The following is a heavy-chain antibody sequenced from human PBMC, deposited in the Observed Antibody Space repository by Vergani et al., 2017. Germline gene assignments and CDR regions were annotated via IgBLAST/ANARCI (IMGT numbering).Heavy chain of an antibody. Sequence: EVQLLESGGGLVKPGGSLSLSCAASGFTFSSYAMSWVRQAPGKGLEWVSAIRGSGGSTYYADSVKGRFTISRDNSKNTLYLQMNSLRAEDTAVYYCAKRDPDYGGNPVHDLWGRGTLVTVSS. CDR3: AKRDPDYGGNPVHDL. V-gene: IGHV3-23*01. CDR1: GFTFSSYA. J-gene: IGHJ2*01. CDR2: IRGSGGST. D-gene: IGHD4-23*01.